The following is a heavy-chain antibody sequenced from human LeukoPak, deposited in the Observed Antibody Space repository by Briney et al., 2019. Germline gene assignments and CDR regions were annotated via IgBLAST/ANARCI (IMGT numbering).Heavy chain of an antibody. Sequence: AGGYLRLSCAASGFTFSTYAMSWVRQAPGKGLEWVSAISGSGGSTFNADSVKGRFTISRDNSKNTPFLQMNSLRAEDTAIYYCAKDHPSGYYFDYWGQGTLVTVSS. CDR1: GFTFSTYA. V-gene: IGHV3-23*01. CDR3: AKDHPSGYYFDY. CDR2: ISGSGGST. D-gene: IGHD1-14*01. J-gene: IGHJ4*02.